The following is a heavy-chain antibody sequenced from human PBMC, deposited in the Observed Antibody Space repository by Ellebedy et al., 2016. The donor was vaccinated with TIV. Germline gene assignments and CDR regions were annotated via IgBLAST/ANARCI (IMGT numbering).Heavy chain of an antibody. CDR1: GASISTSY. V-gene: IGHV4-59*01. D-gene: IGHD3-10*01. CDR2: ISNTGRT. Sequence: MPGGSLRLSCTVSGASISTSYWSWIRQTPGKGLEWIGYISNTGRTNYNPSLHSRVTISVDTSRNQLSLKLTSVTAADTAVYYCARDRRGSYDYWGQGTLITVSS. CDR3: ARDRRGSYDY. J-gene: IGHJ4*02.